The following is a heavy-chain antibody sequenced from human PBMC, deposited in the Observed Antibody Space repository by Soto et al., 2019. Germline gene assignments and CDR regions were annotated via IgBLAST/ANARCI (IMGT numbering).Heavy chain of an antibody. D-gene: IGHD3-3*01. CDR2: ISYDGSNK. J-gene: IGHJ4*02. CDR3: AKVSNRGITIFGVVIIPVTGYFDY. V-gene: IGHV3-30*18. CDR1: GFTFSSYG. Sequence: PGGSLRLSCAASGFTFSSYGMHWVRQAPGKGLEWVAVISYDGSNKYYADSVKGRFTISRDNSKNTLYLQMNTLRAEDTAVYYCAKVSNRGITIFGVVIIPVTGYFDYWGQGTMVTVSS.